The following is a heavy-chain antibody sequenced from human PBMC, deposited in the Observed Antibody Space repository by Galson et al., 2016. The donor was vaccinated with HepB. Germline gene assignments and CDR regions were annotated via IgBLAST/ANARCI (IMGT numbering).Heavy chain of an antibody. CDR2: ISGSGHST. V-gene: IGHV3-23*01. Sequence: SLRLSCAASGFTFSNYAMSWVRQAPGKGLEWVSGISGSGHSTYYADSVKGRFTISRDNSNNTLYLQMNSLRAEDTATYYCAKGRLLIDYWGQGTLVTVSS. J-gene: IGHJ4*02. CDR3: AKGRLLIDY. CDR1: GFTFSNYA.